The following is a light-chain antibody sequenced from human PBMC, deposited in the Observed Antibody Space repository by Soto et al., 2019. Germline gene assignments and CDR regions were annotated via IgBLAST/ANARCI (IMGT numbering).Light chain of an antibody. CDR1: QSIFYSSTNKNY. Sequence: IVLTQSPDSLAVSLGERATINCKSSQSIFYSSTNKNYLAWYQQKPGQPPKLLIYWASTRDSGVPDRFSGSGCGTDFTLTISSLQADDVELYSARQYSSTQLSFCGGTKVNI. CDR3: RQYSSTQLS. J-gene: IGKJ4*01. V-gene: IGKV4-1*01. CDR2: WAS.